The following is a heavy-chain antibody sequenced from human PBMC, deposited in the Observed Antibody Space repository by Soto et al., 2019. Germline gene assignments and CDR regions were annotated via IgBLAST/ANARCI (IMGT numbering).Heavy chain of an antibody. CDR3: TRAGLLWFGESIINWFDP. CDR1: GFTFGGYA. D-gene: IGHD3-10*01. J-gene: IGHJ5*02. CDR2: IRSKAYGGTT. Sequence: GGSLRLSCTASGFTFGGYAMSWFRQAPGEGVGGVGFIRSKAYGGTTEYAASVKGRFTISRDDSKSIAYLQMNSLKTEDTAVYYCTRAGLLWFGESIINWFDPWGQGTLVTVSS. V-gene: IGHV3-49*03.